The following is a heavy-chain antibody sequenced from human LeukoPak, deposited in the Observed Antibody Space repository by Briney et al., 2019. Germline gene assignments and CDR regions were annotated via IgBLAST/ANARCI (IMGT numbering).Heavy chain of an antibody. CDR2: IYPTGST. V-gene: IGHV4-4*07. Sequence: SETLSLTCTVSGGSISNYYWSWIRQSAGKGLEWIGRIYPTGSTNYNPSLKSRVTISGDKSKNQFSLKLRSVADADTAVYYCARVGGDCGGDCYHYYSMDVWGKGTTVTVSS. J-gene: IGHJ6*03. CDR3: ARVGGDCGGDCYHYYSMDV. D-gene: IGHD2-21*02. CDR1: GGSISNYY.